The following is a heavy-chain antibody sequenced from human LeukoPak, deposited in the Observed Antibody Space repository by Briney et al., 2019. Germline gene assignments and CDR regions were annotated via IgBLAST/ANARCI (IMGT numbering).Heavy chain of an antibody. CDR1: GGSISSGGYY. CDR2: IYYSGST. D-gene: IGHD6-19*01. V-gene: IGHV4-31*03. J-gene: IGHJ4*02. CDR3: ARAGAVAGRPRFDY. Sequence: PSETLSLTCTVSGGSISSGGYYWSWIRQHPGKGLEWIGYIYYSGSTYYNPSLKSRVTISVDTSKNQFSLKLSSVTAADTAVYYCARAGAVAGRPRFDYRGQGTLVTVSS.